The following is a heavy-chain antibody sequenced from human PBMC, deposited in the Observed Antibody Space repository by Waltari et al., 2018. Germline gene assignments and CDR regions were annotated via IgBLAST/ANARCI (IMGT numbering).Heavy chain of an antibody. Sequence: EVQLVESGGGLIQPGGSLRLSCEVSGFTVSNNYIGWVRQAPGKGLEWVSGIYSGGDTYDADAVRGRFTISRDNSKNTLYLQMNSLRVEDTALYYCATWTGGSLGAFDNWGQGTMVTVSS. D-gene: IGHD7-27*01. CDR1: GFTVSNNY. V-gene: IGHV3-53*01. J-gene: IGHJ3*02. CDR2: IYSGGDT. CDR3: ATWTGGSLGAFDN.